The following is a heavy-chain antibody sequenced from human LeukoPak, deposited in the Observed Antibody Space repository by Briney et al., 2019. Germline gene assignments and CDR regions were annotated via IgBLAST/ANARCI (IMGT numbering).Heavy chain of an antibody. Sequence: VASVKVSCKASGYTFTSYGISWVRQAPGQGLEWMGWISTNNGNTNYAQKPQGRVTMTTDTSTSTAYMELRSLRSDDTAVYYCARDRGDAFDIWGQGTMVTVSS. CDR1: GYTFTSYG. J-gene: IGHJ3*02. CDR3: ARDRGDAFDI. CDR2: ISTNNGNT. V-gene: IGHV1-18*01.